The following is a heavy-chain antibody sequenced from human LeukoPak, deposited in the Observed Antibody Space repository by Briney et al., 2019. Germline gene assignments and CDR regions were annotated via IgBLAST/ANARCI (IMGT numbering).Heavy chain of an antibody. CDR1: GFTFSSYA. V-gene: IGHV3-30*04. Sequence: GGSLRLSCAASGFTFSSYAMHWVRQAPGKGLEWVAVIPYDGNNKYYEDSVKGRFTISRDNSKNTLYLQMNSLRAEDTAVYYCATGPYCRGGTCYLPFDYWGQGTLVTVSS. D-gene: IGHD2-15*01. CDR3: ATGPYCRGGTCYLPFDY. CDR2: IPYDGNNK. J-gene: IGHJ4*02.